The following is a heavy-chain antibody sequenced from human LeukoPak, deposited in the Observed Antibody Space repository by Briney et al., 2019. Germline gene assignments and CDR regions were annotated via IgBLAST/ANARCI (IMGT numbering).Heavy chain of an antibody. J-gene: IGHJ4*02. CDR3: ARESNSAYLFDY. V-gene: IGHV4-34*01. CDR1: GGSFSGYY. CDR2: INHSGST. D-gene: IGHD2-2*01. Sequence: PSETLSLTCAVYGGSFSGYYWSWIRQPPGKGLEWIGEINHSGSTNYTPSLKSRVTISVDTSKNQFSLKLSPMTAADTAVYYCARESNSAYLFDYWGQGTLVTVSS.